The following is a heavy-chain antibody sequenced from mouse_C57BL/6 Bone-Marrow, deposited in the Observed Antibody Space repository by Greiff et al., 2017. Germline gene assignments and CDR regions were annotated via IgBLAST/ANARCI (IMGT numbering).Heavy chain of an antibody. CDR1: GYSITNGNHW. CDR3: ARGLVY. V-gene: IGHV3-4*01. J-gene: IGHJ4*01. CDR2: ISSGGST. Sequence: EVKLEESGPALVKPSQTVSLTCTVTGYSITNGNHWWNWIRQVSGSKLEWIGYISSGGSTDSNPSPKRRISITRDTSKNQLFKQLNSVTTEDRATYYGARGLVYWGQGTSVTVSS.